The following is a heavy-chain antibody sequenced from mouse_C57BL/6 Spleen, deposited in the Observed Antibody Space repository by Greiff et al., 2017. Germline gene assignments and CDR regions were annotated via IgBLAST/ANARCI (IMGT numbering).Heavy chain of an antibody. Sequence: EVKLMESGGGLVKPGGSLKLSCAASGFTFSDYGMHWVRQAPEKGLEWVAYISSGSSTIYYADTVKGRFTISRANAKNTLFLQMTSLRSEDTAMYYCAREKVCDWAMGYWGQGTSVTVSS. V-gene: IGHV5-17*01. D-gene: IGHD1-3*01. CDR3: AREKVCDWAMGY. J-gene: IGHJ4*01. CDR1: GFTFSDYG. CDR2: ISSGSSTI.